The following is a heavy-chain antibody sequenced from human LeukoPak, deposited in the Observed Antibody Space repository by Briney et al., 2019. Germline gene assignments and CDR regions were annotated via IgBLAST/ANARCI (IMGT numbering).Heavy chain of an antibody. J-gene: IGHJ5*02. CDR3: AIDRGVYSYCFPPNWFYP. V-gene: IGHV3-21*01. Sequence: PGGSLRLSCAASGFTFSSYSMNWVRQAPGKGLEWVSSISCSSSYIYYADSVKGRFTISRDNAKNSLYLQMNSLRAEDTAVYYCAIDRGVYSYCFPPNWFYPWGQGTLVTLSS. CDR2: ISCSSSYI. D-gene: IGHD5-18*01. CDR1: GFTFSSYS.